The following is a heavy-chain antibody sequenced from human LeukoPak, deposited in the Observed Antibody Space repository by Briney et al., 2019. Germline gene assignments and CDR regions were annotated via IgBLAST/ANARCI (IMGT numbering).Heavy chain of an antibody. J-gene: IGHJ4*02. D-gene: IGHD3-9*01. CDR3: ARGNYDILTGYPPFDY. Sequence: GGSLRLSRAASGFTFSDYNVNWVRQAPGKGLEWVSSISSSSSYIDYADSLKGRFTISRDNSKNSLFLQMNSLRAEDTAVYYCARGNYDILTGYPPFDYWGQGTLVTVSS. CDR2: ISSSSSYI. V-gene: IGHV3-21*01. CDR1: GFTFSDYN.